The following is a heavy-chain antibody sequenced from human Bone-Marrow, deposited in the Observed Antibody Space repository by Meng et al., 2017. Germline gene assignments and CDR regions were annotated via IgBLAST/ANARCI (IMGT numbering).Heavy chain of an antibody. CDR1: GFTFDDYA. V-gene: IGHV3-9*01. J-gene: IGHJ4*02. CDR3: AKAHYYDSSGYWAFDY. CDR2: ISWNSGSI. Sequence: SLKISCAASGFTFDDYAMHWVRQAPGKGLEWVSGISWNSGSIGYADSVKGRFTISRDNAKNSLYLQMNSLRAEDTALYYCAKAHYYDSSGYWAFDYWGQGTLVTVSS. D-gene: IGHD3-22*01.